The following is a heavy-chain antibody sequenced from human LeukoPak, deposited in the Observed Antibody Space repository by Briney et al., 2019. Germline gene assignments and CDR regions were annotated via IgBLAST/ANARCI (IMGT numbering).Heavy chain of an antibody. J-gene: IGHJ4*02. V-gene: IGHV5-10-1*01. Sequence: GESLKISCNGSENTFTTYYISWVRQMPGKGLEWMGRIDASDSHTNYSPSFQGHVTFSVDKSINTAYLQWNSLKASDTAMHYCAILRDYWGQGTLVTVSS. CDR1: ENTFTTYY. D-gene: IGHD2/OR15-2a*01. CDR2: IDASDSHT. CDR3: AILRDY.